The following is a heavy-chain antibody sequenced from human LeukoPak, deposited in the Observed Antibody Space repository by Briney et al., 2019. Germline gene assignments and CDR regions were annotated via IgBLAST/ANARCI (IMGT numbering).Heavy chain of an antibody. D-gene: IGHD2/OR15-2a*01. J-gene: IGHJ4*02. V-gene: IGHV3-74*01. CDR2: MNSDGTTI. CDR1: GFTFRTSW. Sequence: GGSLRLSCEVSGFTFRTSWMHWVRQAPGGGLVWVSRMNSDGTTINYADSVKGRFTTSRDNAKNTLYLQMNSLRAEDTAVYYCARGGNYYPDYWGQGTLATVSS. CDR3: ARGGNYYPDY.